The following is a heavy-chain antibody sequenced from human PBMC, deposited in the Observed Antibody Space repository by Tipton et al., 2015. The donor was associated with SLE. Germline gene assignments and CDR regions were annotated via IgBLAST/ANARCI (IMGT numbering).Heavy chain of an antibody. D-gene: IGHD5-12*01. CDR3: ARGGVGGYDFFVF. CDR1: GASISNGGYY. J-gene: IGHJ4*02. CDR2: ISFRGST. Sequence: TLSLTCSVSGASISNGGYYWSWIRQHPVKGLEWVGHISFRGSTSYNPSLKRRVTISEDTSKNQFSLRLNSVTAADTAVYFCARGGVGGYDFFVFWGQVPPVPFS. V-gene: IGHV4-31*03.